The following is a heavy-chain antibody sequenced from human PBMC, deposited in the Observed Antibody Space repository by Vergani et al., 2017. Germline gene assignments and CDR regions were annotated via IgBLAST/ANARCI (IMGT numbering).Heavy chain of an antibody. J-gene: IGHJ5*02. CDR1: GAAIKDFY. V-gene: IGHV4-59*01. CDR3: ARDRDLDCRSTTYCHNWFDR. Sequence: QVQLQESGPGLVKPSETLSLTCTVSGAAIKDFYWSWFRQPPGKGLEWIGYVYYTGSTTYNPSLKSRVTISVDTSNNQFSLRMTSLTAADTAIYYCARDRDLDCRSTTYCHNWFDRWGEGSLVSV. D-gene: IGHD2/OR15-2a*01. CDR2: VYYTGST.